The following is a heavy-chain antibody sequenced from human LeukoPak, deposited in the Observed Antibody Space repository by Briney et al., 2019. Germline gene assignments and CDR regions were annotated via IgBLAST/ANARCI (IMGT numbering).Heavy chain of an antibody. Sequence: GGSLRLSCAASGFTVSSNYMTWVRQAPGKGLEWVSVIYGGGNIYYADSVKGRFTISRDNSKNTLYLQMNSLRAEDTAVYYCARGAGYNYPYYFDYWGQGTLVTVSS. J-gene: IGHJ4*02. CDR1: GFTVSSNY. D-gene: IGHD5-24*01. CDR2: IYGGGNI. CDR3: ARGAGYNYPYYFDY. V-gene: IGHV3-53*01.